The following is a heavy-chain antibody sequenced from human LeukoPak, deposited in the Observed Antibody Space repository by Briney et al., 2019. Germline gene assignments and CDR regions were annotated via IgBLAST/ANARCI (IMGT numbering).Heavy chain of an antibody. CDR1: GGSFSGYY. J-gene: IGHJ4*02. V-gene: IGHV4-31*11. CDR3: ARGRSDYDPEVYFDY. D-gene: IGHD4-17*01. Sequence: SETLSLTCAVYGGSFSGYYWSWIRQHPGKGLEWIGYIYYSGSTYHNPSLKSRVTISVDTSKNQFSLKLNSVTAADTAVYYCARGRSDYDPEVYFDYWGQGTLVTVSS. CDR2: IYYSGST.